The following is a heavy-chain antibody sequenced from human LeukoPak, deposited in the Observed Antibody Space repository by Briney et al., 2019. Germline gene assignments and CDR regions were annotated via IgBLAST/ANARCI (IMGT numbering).Heavy chain of an antibody. CDR1: GGTFSSYA. V-gene: IGHV1-69*13. D-gene: IGHD5-24*01. CDR3: ARIRDGYNDAYDI. J-gene: IGHJ3*02. CDR2: IIPIFDTA. Sequence: GASVKVSCEASGGTFSSYAITWVRQAPGQGLEWMGGIIPIFDTANYAQKFQGRVTITADESTSTAYMELSSLRSEDTAIYYCARIRDGYNDAYDIWGQGTVVTVPS.